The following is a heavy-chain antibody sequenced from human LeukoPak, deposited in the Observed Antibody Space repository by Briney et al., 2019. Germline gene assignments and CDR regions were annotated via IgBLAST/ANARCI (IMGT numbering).Heavy chain of an antibody. J-gene: IGHJ3*02. Sequence: GGSLRLSCAASGFTFSDYYMSWIRQAPGKGLEWGSYISSSGSTIYYADSVKGRFTISRDNAKNSLYLQMNSLRAEETAVYYCERDSPPTTPTPRYAFDIWGQGTMVTVSS. CDR2: ISSSGSTI. CDR1: GFTFSDYY. D-gene: IGHD4-17*01. CDR3: ERDSPPTTPTPRYAFDI. V-gene: IGHV3-11*01.